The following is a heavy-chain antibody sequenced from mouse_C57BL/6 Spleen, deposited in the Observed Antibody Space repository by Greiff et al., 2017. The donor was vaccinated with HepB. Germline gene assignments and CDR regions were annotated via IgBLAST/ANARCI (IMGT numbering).Heavy chain of an antibody. CDR3: ARAYDYDEGFDY. J-gene: IGHJ2*01. V-gene: IGHV1-64*01. CDR2: IHPNSGST. CDR1: GYTFTSYW. Sequence: QVQLQQPGAELVKPGASVKLSCKASGYTFTSYWMHWVKQRPGQGLEWIGMIHPNSGSTNYNEKFKSKATLTVDKSSSTAYMQLSSLTSEDSAVYYCARAYDYDEGFDYWGQGTTLTVSS. D-gene: IGHD2-4*01.